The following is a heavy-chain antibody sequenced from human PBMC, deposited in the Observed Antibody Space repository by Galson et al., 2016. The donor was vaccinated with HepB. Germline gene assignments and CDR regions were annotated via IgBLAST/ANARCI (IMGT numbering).Heavy chain of an antibody. CDR2: ISYDGSNK. Sequence: SLRLSCAASGITFSDYHMHWVRQAPGKGLEWVALISYDGSNKYYADSVKGRFTISRDNSKNTLYLQMNNLRVEDTAVYYCARDEGEYSLFDSWGQGTQVTVSS. CDR3: ARDEGEYSLFDS. J-gene: IGHJ4*02. D-gene: IGHD5-18*01. CDR1: GITFSDYH. V-gene: IGHV3-30-3*01.